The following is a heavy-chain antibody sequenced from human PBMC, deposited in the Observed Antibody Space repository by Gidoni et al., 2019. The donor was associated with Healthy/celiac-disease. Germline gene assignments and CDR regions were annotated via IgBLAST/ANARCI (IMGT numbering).Heavy chain of an antibody. Sequence: QVQLVESWGGVVQPGRYLRLSCAPSGFPFSSYARHWVRQAPGQGLEWVAVISYDGSNKYYADSVKGRFTISRDNSKNTLYLQMNSLRAEDTAVYYCARDMSGYDSGYYFDYWGQGTLVTVSS. CDR2: ISYDGSNK. V-gene: IGHV3-30-3*01. CDR3: ARDMSGYDSGYYFDY. J-gene: IGHJ4*02. CDR1: GFPFSSYA. D-gene: IGHD5-12*01.